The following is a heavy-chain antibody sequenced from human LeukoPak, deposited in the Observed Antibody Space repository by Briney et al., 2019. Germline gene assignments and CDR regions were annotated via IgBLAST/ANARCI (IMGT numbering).Heavy chain of an antibody. CDR2: ISAYNGNT. D-gene: IGHD5-12*01. CDR1: GYTFTSYG. Sequence: ASVKVSCKASGYTFTSYGISWVRQAPGQGLEWMGWISAYNGNTNYAQKLQGRVTITADESTSTAYMELSSLRSEDTAVYYCARGEGGYDYAPPQYYYGMDVWGQGTTVTVSS. J-gene: IGHJ6*02. V-gene: IGHV1-18*01. CDR3: ARGEGGYDYAPPQYYYGMDV.